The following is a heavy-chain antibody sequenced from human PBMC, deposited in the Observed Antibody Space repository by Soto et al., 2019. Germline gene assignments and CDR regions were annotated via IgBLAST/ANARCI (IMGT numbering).Heavy chain of an antibody. Sequence: ASVKVSCKASGYTFTSYGISWVRQAPGQGLEWMGWISAYNGNTNYAQKLQGRVTMTTDTSTSTAYMELRSLRSDDTAVYYCAREGDIVVVPAAEITYDYYGMEVWGQGTTVTVSS. J-gene: IGHJ6*02. CDR2: ISAYNGNT. CDR1: GYTFTSYG. V-gene: IGHV1-18*01. CDR3: AREGDIVVVPAAEITYDYYGMEV. D-gene: IGHD2-2*01.